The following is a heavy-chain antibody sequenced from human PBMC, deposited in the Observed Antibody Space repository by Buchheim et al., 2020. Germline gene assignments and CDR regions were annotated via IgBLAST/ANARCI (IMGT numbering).Heavy chain of an antibody. CDR1: GYTFTSYY. J-gene: IGHJ4*02. CDR2: INPSGGST. CDR3: ARVHDNGDYAEGMYYFDY. V-gene: IGHV1-46*03. D-gene: IGHD4-17*01. Sequence: QVQLVQSGAEVKKPGASVKVSCKASGYTFTSYYMHWVRQAPGQGLEWMGIINPSGGSTSYAQKFQGKVTMTRDTSTSTAYMELSRLRSEDTAVYYCARVHDNGDYAEGMYYFDYWGQGTL.